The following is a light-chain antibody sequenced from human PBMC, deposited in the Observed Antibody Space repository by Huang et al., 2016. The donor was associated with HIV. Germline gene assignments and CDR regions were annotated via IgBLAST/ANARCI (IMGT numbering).Light chain of an antibody. CDR2: DAS. V-gene: IGKV1-39*01. CDR1: QTVSSH. CDR3: QQSHSVPRT. Sequence: DIQMTQSPSSLSASVGDRVTITCRESQTVSSHLNWYQQKPGKAPKLLIYDASSFQSGVSSRFSGSGSGTDFTLTITTLLPEDVATYYCQQSHSVPRTFGQGTKVEIK. J-gene: IGKJ1*01.